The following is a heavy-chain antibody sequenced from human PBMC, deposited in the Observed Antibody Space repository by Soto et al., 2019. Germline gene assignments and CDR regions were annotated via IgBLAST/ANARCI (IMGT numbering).Heavy chain of an antibody. D-gene: IGHD3-22*01. CDR3: ARQARYYYDSSGDFDY. Sequence: PSETLSLTCTVSGGSISSYYWSWIRQPPGKGLEWIGYIYYSGSTNYNPSLKSRVTISVDTSKNQFSLKLSSVTAADTAVYYCARQARYYYDSSGDFDYWGQGALVTVS. J-gene: IGHJ4*02. CDR1: GGSISSYY. V-gene: IGHV4-59*08. CDR2: IYYSGST.